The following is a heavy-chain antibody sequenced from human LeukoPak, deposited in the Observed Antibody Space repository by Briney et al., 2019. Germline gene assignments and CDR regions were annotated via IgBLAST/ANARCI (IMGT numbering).Heavy chain of an antibody. Sequence: GGSLRLSCAASGFTVSSNYMSWVRQAPGKGLEWLSVIYSGGSTYYADSVKGRFTISRDNSKNTLYLQMNSLRAEDTAVYYCAKNYCGSTSCYAAAFDIWGQGTMVTVSS. D-gene: IGHD2-2*01. CDR1: GFTVSSNY. CDR3: AKNYCGSTSCYAAAFDI. V-gene: IGHV3-66*01. J-gene: IGHJ3*02. CDR2: IYSGGST.